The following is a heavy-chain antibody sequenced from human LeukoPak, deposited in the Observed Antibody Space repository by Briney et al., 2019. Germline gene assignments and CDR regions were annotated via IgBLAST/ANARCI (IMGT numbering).Heavy chain of an antibody. V-gene: IGHV4-34*01. J-gene: IGHJ4*02. CDR1: GGSFSGYY. CDR3: AGGYDSSGYPLDY. D-gene: IGHD3-22*01. Sequence: SETLSLTCAVSGGSFSGYYWSWIRQPPGKGLEWIGEMNHSGSTNYNPSLKSRVTISVDTSKNQFSLKLSSVTAADTAVYYCAGGYDSSGYPLDYWGQGTLVTVSS. CDR2: MNHSGST.